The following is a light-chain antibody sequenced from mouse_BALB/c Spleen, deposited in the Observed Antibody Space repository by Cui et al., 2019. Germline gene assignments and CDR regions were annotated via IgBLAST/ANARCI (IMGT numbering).Light chain of an antibody. CDR3: QQSNEDPT. J-gene: IGKJ2*01. CDR2: AAS. Sequence: ESVHTQTPASLAVSLGQSATISCKARQSGEYGGDSPMNWYKQKPGQAPKHLIYAASNLDSGIPDRVIGSRSGTDFSLNIHPVEEEDAATYYGQQSNEDPTFGGETKLEIK. CDR1: QSGEYGGDSP. V-gene: IGKV3-4*01.